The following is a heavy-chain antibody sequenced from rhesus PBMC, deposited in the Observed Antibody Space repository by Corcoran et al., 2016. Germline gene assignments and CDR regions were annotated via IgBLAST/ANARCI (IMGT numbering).Heavy chain of an antibody. CDR2: IYGSSGST. J-gene: IGHJ4*01. CDR3: ARSPPAQYYFDY. CDR1: GFSISSGYD. V-gene: IGHV4-76*01. Sequence: QVQLQESGPGVVKPSETLSLTCAVSGFSISSGYDWSWIRQPPGKGLEWIGYIYGSSGSTNYNPSLKHLVTISKDTSKTQFSLRLSSVTAADTAVYYCARSPPAQYYFDYWGQGVLVTGSS.